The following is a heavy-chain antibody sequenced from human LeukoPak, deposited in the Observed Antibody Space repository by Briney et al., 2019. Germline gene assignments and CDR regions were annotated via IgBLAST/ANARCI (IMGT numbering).Heavy chain of an antibody. V-gene: IGHV4-59*12. CDR1: GGSISSYY. D-gene: IGHD6-19*01. J-gene: IGHJ4*02. CDR3: ARVGSGCFDY. CDR2: IYYSGNT. Sequence: PSETLSLTCTVSGGSISSYYWSWIRQPPGKGLEWIGYIYYSGNTNYNPSLKSRVTISIDASNNRFSLKLRSVTAADTAVYYCARVGSGCFDYWGQGTLVTVSS.